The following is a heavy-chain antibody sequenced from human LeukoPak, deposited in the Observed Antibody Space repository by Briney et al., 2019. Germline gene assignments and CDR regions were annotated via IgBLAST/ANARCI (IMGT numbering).Heavy chain of an antibody. V-gene: IGHV3-11*01. Sequence: GGSLRPSCAASGFTFSDYYMSWIRQAPGKGLEWVSYISSSGSTIYYADSVKGRFTISRDNAKNSLYLQMNSLRAEDTAVYYCAKDISGSGWYFSDWGQGTLVTVSS. J-gene: IGHJ4*02. CDR1: GFTFSDYY. CDR2: ISSSGSTI. CDR3: AKDISGSGWYFSD. D-gene: IGHD6-19*01.